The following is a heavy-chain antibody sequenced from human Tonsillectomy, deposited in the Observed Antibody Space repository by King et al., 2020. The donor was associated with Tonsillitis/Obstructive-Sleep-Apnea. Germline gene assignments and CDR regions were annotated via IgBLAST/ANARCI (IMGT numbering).Heavy chain of an antibody. CDR3: ARASEMATINSPYDY. CDR1: GYSFTTYW. D-gene: IGHD5-24*01. J-gene: IGHJ4*02. Sequence: VQLVESGAEVKKPGESLKISCKGSGYSFTTYWIAWVRQMPGKGLEWMGIIYPGDSDTRYSPPFQGQVTISADKSTDSVYLKWGSLKASDTAIYYCARASEMATINSPYDYWGQGTQVTVSS. CDR2: IYPGDSDT. V-gene: IGHV5-51*03.